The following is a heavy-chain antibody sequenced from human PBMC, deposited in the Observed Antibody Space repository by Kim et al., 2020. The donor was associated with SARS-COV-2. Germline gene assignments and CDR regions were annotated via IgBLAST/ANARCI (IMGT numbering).Heavy chain of an antibody. V-gene: IGHV3-23*01. CDR2: ISGSGGST. D-gene: IGHD3-10*01. Sequence: GGSLRLSCAASGFTFSSYAMSWVRQAPGKGLEWVSAISGSGGSTYYADSVKGRFTISRDNSKNTLYLQMNSLRAEDTAVYYCANYGSDLRGVHWGQGTLVTVSS. CDR3: ANYGSDLRGVH. J-gene: IGHJ4*02. CDR1: GFTFSSYA.